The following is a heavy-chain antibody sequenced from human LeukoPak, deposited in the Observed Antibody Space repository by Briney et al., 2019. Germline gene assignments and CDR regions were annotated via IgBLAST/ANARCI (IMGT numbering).Heavy chain of an antibody. CDR1: GGSVSSGSYY. CDR3: ARDSRYCSGGGCYSDAFDI. J-gene: IGHJ3*02. Sequence: PSETLSLTCTVSGGSVSSGSYYWSWLPQPPGKGLVGIGYIYYSGSTNYNPSLKSRVTMSVDTSKNQFSLKLTSVTAADTAVYYCARDSRYCSGGGCYSDAFDIWGQGTMVTVSS. V-gene: IGHV4-61*01. CDR2: IYYSGST. D-gene: IGHD2-15*01.